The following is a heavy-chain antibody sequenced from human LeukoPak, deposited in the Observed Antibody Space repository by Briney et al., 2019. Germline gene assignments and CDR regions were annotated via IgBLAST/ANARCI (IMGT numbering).Heavy chain of an antibody. D-gene: IGHD3-16*01. J-gene: IGHJ4*02. CDR3: ARGHWGLDY. V-gene: IGHV3-11*01. Sequence: GGSLRLSCAASGFTFSDYYMTWIRQAPGKGLEWVSYISRSDNTIYYYADSVKGRFTIFRDDARNSLYLQMNSLRAEDTAVYYCARGHWGLDYWGQGTLVTVSS. CDR1: GFTFSDYY. CDR2: ISRSDNTI.